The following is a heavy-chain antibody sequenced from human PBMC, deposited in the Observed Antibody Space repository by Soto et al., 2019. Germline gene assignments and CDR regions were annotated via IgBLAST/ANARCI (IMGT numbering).Heavy chain of an antibody. Sequence: PSETLSLTCTVSGGSISSYYWSWIRQPPGKGLEWIGYIYYSGSTNYNPSLKSRVTISVDTSKNQFSLKLSSVTAADTAVYYCARMDSSGYYYNPWYFDLWGRGTLVTVSS. D-gene: IGHD3-22*01. CDR2: IYYSGST. CDR3: ARMDSSGYYYNPWYFDL. CDR1: GGSISSYY. V-gene: IGHV4-59*01. J-gene: IGHJ2*01.